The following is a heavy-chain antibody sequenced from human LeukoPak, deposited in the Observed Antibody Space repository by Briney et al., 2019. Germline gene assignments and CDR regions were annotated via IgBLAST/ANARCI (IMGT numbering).Heavy chain of an antibody. J-gene: IGHJ5*02. V-gene: IGHV5-51*01. CDR2: IYPGDSDT. CDR3: ARGCSGGSCYGYNWFDP. Sequence: GESLKISCKGSGYDFTSNWIGWVRQMPGKGLEWMGIIYPGDSDTRYGPSFQGQVIISTDKSISTAYLQWSSLKASDTAMYYCARGCSGGSCYGYNWFDPWGQGTLVTVSS. D-gene: IGHD2-15*01. CDR1: GYDFTSNW.